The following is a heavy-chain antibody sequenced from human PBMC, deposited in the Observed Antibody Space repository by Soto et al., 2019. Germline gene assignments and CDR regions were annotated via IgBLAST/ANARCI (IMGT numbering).Heavy chain of an antibody. V-gene: IGHV3-7*01. D-gene: IGHD3-16*02. J-gene: IGHJ4*02. CDR1: GFTFSSYW. CDR2: IKQDGSEK. CDR3: ARAGNYDYIWGSYRSYYFDY. Sequence: GGSLRLSCAASGFTFSSYWMSWVRQAPGKGLEWVANIKQDGSEKYYVDSVKGRFTISRDNAKNSLYLQMNSLRAEDTVVYYCARAGNYDYIWGSYRSYYFDYWGQGTLVTVSS.